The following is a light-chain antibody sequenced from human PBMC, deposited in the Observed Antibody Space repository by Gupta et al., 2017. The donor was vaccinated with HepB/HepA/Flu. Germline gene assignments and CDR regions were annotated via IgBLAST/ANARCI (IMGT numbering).Light chain of an antibody. Sequence: QSALTQPLSVSASPGRRITITWTGTSNAVVGYNYVSWYQQHPGNALKLKIYEVSSRPSGVSNRFSGSKSGTNAYLTISGLQAEDEADYYCNSYTSGSCVFGGGTKLTVL. CDR1: SNAVVGYNY. J-gene: IGLJ3*02. V-gene: IGLV2-14*01. CDR3: NSYTSGSCV. CDR2: EVS.